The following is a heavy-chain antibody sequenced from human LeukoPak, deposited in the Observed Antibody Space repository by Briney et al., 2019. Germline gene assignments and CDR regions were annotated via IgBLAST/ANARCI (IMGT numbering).Heavy chain of an antibody. J-gene: IGHJ4*02. V-gene: IGHV3-66*01. CDR2: IYSGGST. CDR3: ATDDSFDY. Sequence: TGGSLRLSCAASGFTFSSYGMSWVRQAPGKGLEWVSVIYSGGSTYYADSVKGRFTISRDNSKNTLYLQMNSLRAEDTAVYYCATDDSFDYWGQGTLVTVSS. CDR1: GFTFSSYG.